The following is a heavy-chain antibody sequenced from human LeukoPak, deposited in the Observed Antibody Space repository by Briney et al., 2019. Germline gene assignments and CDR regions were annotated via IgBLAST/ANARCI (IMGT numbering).Heavy chain of an antibody. V-gene: IGHV3-23*01. Sequence: PGGSLRLSCAASGFTFSSYAMSWVRQAPGKGLEWVSAISGSGGSTYYADSVKGRFTISRDNSKNTLYLQMNSLRAEDTAVYYCAKPKHIVVVIGRFDPWGRGTLVTVSS. CDR1: GFTFSSYA. D-gene: IGHD2-21*01. CDR2: ISGSGGST. CDR3: AKPKHIVVVIGRFDP. J-gene: IGHJ5*02.